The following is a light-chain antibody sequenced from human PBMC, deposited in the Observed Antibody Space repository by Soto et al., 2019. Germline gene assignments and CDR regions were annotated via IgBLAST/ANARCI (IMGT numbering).Light chain of an antibody. V-gene: IGKV1-5*03. J-gene: IGKJ2*01. CDR1: QSISSW. CDR2: KAS. Sequence: DIQMTQSPSTLSASVGDRVTITCRASQSISSWLAWYQQKPGKAPKLLIYKASSLESGVPSRFSGSGSGTEFPLTISSLQPDDFATYYCQQYSSYLVPFGQGTKLEIK. CDR3: QQYSSYLVP.